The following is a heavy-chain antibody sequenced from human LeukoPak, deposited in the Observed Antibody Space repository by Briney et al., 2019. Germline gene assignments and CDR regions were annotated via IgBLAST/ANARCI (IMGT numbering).Heavy chain of an antibody. J-gene: IGHJ5*02. CDR1: GYTFTGYY. V-gene: IGHV1-2*02. D-gene: IGHD3-10*01. Sequence: PSASVKVSCKASGYTFTGYYIHWVRQAPGQGLEWMGWINPNSGGTNYAQKFQGRVTMTRDTSISTAYMELSRLRSDDTAVYYCARTNLLLWFGEFEWFDPWGQGTLVTVSS. CDR3: ARTNLLLWFGEFEWFDP. CDR2: INPNSGGT.